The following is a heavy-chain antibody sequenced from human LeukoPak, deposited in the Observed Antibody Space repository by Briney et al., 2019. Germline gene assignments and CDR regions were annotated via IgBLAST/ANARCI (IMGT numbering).Heavy chain of an antibody. CDR1: GFTFSSYS. CDR2: ISSSSSYI. D-gene: IGHD2-15*01. CDR3: ASGGESPFYIVGSFTTWSAP. Sequence: PGGSLRLSCAASGFTFSSYSMNWVRQAPGKGLEWVSSISSSSSYIYYADSGKGRFTISRDNAKNSLYLQMNSLRAEDTAVYYFASGGESPFYIVGSFTTWSAPGGQGPLVTAPS. V-gene: IGHV3-21*01. J-gene: IGHJ5*02.